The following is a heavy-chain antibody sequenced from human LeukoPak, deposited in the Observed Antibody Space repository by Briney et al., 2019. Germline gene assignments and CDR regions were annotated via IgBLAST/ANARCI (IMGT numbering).Heavy chain of an antibody. CDR1: GGSFSGYY. V-gene: IGHV4-34*01. D-gene: IGHD4-17*01. CDR2: INHSGST. CDR3: ARGPVTTWWFDP. J-gene: IGHJ5*02. Sequence: SETLSLTCAVYGGSFSGYYWSWIRQPPGKGLEWIGEINHSGSTNYNPSLKSRVTISVDTSKNQFSLKLSSVIAADTAVYYCARGPVTTWWFDPWGQGTLVTVSS.